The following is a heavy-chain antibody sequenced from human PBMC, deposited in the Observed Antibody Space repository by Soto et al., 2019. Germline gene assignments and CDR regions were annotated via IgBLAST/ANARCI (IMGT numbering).Heavy chain of an antibody. V-gene: IGHV4-31*03. CDR1: AGSISTINYY. Sequence: QVQLQESGPGLVRPSQTLSLTCTVSAGSISTINYYWSWIRQHPEKGLEWIGYISYSGSTFYHSSLKSRVTISLDTSKKTFSLTLTSVTAADTAVYYCARSAQWDGFDPWGQGTMVTVYS. CDR3: ARSAQWDGFDP. J-gene: IGHJ3*01. D-gene: IGHD2-8*01. CDR2: ISYSGST.